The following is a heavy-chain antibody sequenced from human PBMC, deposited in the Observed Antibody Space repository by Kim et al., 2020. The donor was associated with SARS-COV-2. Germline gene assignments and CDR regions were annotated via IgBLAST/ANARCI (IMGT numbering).Heavy chain of an antibody. CDR2: IWYDGSNK. J-gene: IGHJ6*02. CDR3: AREAGSGSSQGWVEPLGGKHYYYYGMDV. D-gene: IGHD3-10*01. CDR1: GFTFSSYG. V-gene: IGHV3-33*08. Sequence: GGSLRLSCAASGFTFSSYGMHWVRQAPGKGLEWVAVIWYDGSNKYYADSVKGRFTISRDNSKNTLYLQMNSLRAEDTAVYYCAREAGSGSSQGWVEPLGGKHYYYYGMDVWGQGTTVTVSS.